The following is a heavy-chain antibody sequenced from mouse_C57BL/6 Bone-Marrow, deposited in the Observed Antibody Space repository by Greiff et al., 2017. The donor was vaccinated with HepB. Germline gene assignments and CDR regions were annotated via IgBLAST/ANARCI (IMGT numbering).Heavy chain of an antibody. J-gene: IGHJ4*01. D-gene: IGHD1-1*01. CDR1: GYAFTNYL. Sequence: VQLQQSGAELVRPGTSVKVSCKASGYAFTNYLIEWVKQRPGQGLEWIGVINPGSGGTNYNEKFKGKATLTADKSSSTAYMQLSSLTSEDSAVYFCARITTVVAGDAMDYWGQGTSVTVSS. CDR3: ARITTVVAGDAMDY. V-gene: IGHV1-54*01. CDR2: INPGSGGT.